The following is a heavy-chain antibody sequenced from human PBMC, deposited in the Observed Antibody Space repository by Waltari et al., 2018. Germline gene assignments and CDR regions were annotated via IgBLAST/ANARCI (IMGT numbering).Heavy chain of an antibody. V-gene: IGHV4-39*01. D-gene: IGHD3-10*01. CDR1: GGSISSSSYY. J-gene: IGHJ3*02. Sequence: QLQLQESGPGLVKPSETLSLTCTVSGGSISSSSYYWGWIRQPPGKGLEWIGSIYYSGSTYYNPSLKSRVTISVDTSKNQFSLKLSSVTAADTAVYYCARLTITMVRGVSVAFDIWGQGTMVTVSS. CDR3: ARLTITMVRGVSVAFDI. CDR2: IYYSGST.